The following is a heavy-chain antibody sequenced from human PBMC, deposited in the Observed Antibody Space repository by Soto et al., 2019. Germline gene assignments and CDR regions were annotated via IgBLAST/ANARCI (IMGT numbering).Heavy chain of an antibody. D-gene: IGHD3-10*01. CDR2: INHSGST. Sequence: SETLSLTYAVYGGSFSDYFWSWIRQPPGKGLEWIGEINHSGSTNYNPSLKSRVTISVDTSKNQFSLKLSSVTAADTAVFYCARGPHRITMVRGVRNWFDPWGQGTLVTVSS. V-gene: IGHV4-34*01. CDR3: ARGPHRITMVRGVRNWFDP. J-gene: IGHJ5*01. CDR1: GGSFSDYF.